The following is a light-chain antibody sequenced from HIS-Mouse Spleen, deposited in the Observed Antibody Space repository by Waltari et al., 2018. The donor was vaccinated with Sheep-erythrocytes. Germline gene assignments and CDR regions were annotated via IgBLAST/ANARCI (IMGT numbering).Light chain of an antibody. CDR2: QDS. CDR3: QAWDSSTAWV. J-gene: IGLJ3*02. V-gene: IGLV3-1*01. Sequence: SYELTQPPSVSVSPGQTASITCSGDKLWDKYACWYQQKPGQSPVLVIYQDSKRPSGIPERFSGSNSGNTATLTISGTQAMDGADYYCQAWDSSTAWVFGGGTKLTVL. CDR1: KLWDKY.